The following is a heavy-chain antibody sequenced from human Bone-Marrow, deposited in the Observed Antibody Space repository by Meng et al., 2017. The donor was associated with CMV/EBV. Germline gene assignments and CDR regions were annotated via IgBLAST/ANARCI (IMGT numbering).Heavy chain of an antibody. V-gene: IGHV3-72*01. CDR1: FHFSDHY. CDR3: ARVFHYSSGYYVDY. CDR2: IRNKVNSFTT. D-gene: IGHD3-22*01. Sequence: FHFSDHYMDWFRQAPGKGLEWVGRIRNKVNSFTTEYAASVKGRFTISGDASKNSLYLQMNNLKTEDTAVYYCARVFHYSSGYYVDYWGQGTLVTVSS. J-gene: IGHJ4*02.